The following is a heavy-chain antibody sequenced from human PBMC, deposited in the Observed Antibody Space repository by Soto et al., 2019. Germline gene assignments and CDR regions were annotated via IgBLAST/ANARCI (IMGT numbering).Heavy chain of an antibody. V-gene: IGHV1-69*01. D-gene: IGHD6-19*01. CDR2: IFPHVGTA. CDR3: ARARYSSRWGTFDS. CDR1: GGSFSTNE. Sequence: QVHLEQSGAEVKKPGTSVKVSCKASGGSFSTNEIDWVRQAPGQGLEWMGRIFPHVGTADYAQKFQGRLTIIADESTATVFMELSRLISADTAVYFCARARYSSRWGTFDSWGQGTQVAVSS. J-gene: IGHJ4*02.